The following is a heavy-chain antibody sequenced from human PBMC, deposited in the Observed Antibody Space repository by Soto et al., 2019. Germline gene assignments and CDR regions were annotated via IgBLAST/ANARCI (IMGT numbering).Heavy chain of an antibody. CDR2: IYLDDAK. CDR1: GFSLSTSGVG. CDR3: AHRGYYGSGSDARGEFDP. V-gene: IGHV2-5*02. D-gene: IGHD3-10*01. Sequence: QITLKASGPTLVKPTQTLTLTCTFSGFSLSTSGVGVGWIRQPPGKALERLALIYLDDAKRYRPLLKSRLTITKNTSKNQVVLTMTNMDAVDTATYSCAHRGYYGSGSDARGEFDPWGQGTMVTVSA. J-gene: IGHJ5*02.